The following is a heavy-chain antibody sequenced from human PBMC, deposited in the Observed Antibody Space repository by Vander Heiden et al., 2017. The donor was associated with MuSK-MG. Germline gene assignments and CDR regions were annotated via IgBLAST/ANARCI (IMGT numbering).Heavy chain of an antibody. V-gene: IGHV3-33*06. CDR3: AKEYCSGGSCYYYYYYYMDV. J-gene: IGHJ6*03. CDR1: GFTFSSYG. Sequence: VQLVESGGGVVQPGRSLRLSCAASGFTFSSYGMHWVRQAPGKGLEWVAVIWYDGSNKYYADSVKGRFTISRDNSKNTLYLQMNSLRAEDTAVYYCAKEYCSGGSCYYYYYYYMDVWGKGTTVTVSS. D-gene: IGHD2-15*01. CDR2: IWYDGSNK.